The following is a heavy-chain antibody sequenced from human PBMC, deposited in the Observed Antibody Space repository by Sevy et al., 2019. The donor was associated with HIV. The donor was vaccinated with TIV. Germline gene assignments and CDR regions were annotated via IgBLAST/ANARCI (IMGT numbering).Heavy chain of an antibody. J-gene: IGHJ4*02. CDR2: LNWDSGSV. Sequence: GGSLRLSCAASGFTFDDFAMHWVRQVPGKGLEWVSGLNWDSGSVAYADSVKGRFTISRDNAKNALFLQMNSLRAEDKALDYCAKDIGATGIAVVANWGQGIQVTVSS. CDR3: AKDIGATGIAVVAN. CDR1: GFTFDDFA. V-gene: IGHV3-9*01. D-gene: IGHD6-19*01.